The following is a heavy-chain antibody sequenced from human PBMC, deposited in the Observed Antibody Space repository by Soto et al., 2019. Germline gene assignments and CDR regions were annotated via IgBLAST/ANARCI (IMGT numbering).Heavy chain of an antibody. D-gene: IGHD3-16*01. CDR3: VSQRPNVLHKAYVDY. CDR2: VYYRGRS. V-gene: IGHV4-39*01. J-gene: IGHJ4*02. CDR1: GGSVTNISYY. Sequence: SETLSLTCTVSGGSVTNISYYWVWIRQSPGKGLEWIGSVYYRGRSYSKSSVKSRVTISVDTSKNQFSLNFNSVTASDTALYYCVSQRPNVLHKAYVDYWGPGAMVT.